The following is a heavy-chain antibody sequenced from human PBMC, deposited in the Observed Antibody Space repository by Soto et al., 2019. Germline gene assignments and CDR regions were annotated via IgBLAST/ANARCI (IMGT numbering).Heavy chain of an antibody. CDR1: GGSISSSSYY. CDR3: AREGPEYSSSSGYNWFDP. D-gene: IGHD6-6*01. Sequence: PSETLSLTCTVSGGSISSSSYYWGWIRQPPGKGLEWIGSIYYSGSTHYNPSLKSRVTISVDTSKNQFSLKLSSVTAADTAVYYCAREGPEYSSSSGYNWFDPWGQGTLVTVSS. V-gene: IGHV4-39*07. J-gene: IGHJ5*02. CDR2: IYYSGST.